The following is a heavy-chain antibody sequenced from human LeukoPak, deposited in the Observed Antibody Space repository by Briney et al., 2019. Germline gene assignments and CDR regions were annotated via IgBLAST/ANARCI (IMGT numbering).Heavy chain of an antibody. V-gene: IGHV4-59*01. J-gene: IGHJ5*02. CDR2: IYYSGST. D-gene: IGHD6-13*01. CDR1: GGSISSYY. CDR3: ASLSSSWYGGWFDP. Sequence: PSETLSLTCTVSGGSISSYYWSWIRQPPGKGLEWIGYIYYSGSTNYNPSLKSRVTISVDTSKNQFSLKLSSVTAADTAVYYCASLSSSWYGGWFDPWGQGTLVTVSS.